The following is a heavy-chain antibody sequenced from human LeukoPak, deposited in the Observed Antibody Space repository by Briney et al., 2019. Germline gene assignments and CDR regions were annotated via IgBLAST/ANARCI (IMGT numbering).Heavy chain of an antibody. CDR1: GGSISSGGYS. D-gene: IGHD3-22*01. CDR2: FYYRGCT. CDR3: ARVDYSSGYFADY. J-gene: IGHJ4*02. V-gene: IGHV4-30-4*07. Sequence: SQTLSLTCAVSGGSISSGGYSWRWIRQPPGKGLEWIGYFYYRGCTFYNPSRKSRVTISADTSKNEFSLKLSSVTAADTAVYYCARVDYSSGYFADYWGQGTLVTVSS.